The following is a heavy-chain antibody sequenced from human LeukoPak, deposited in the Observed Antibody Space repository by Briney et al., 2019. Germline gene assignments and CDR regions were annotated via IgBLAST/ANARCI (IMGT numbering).Heavy chain of an antibody. CDR1: GYTFTSYY. D-gene: IGHD6-19*01. V-gene: IGHV1-46*01. J-gene: IGHJ4*02. CDR2: INPSGGST. Sequence: ASVKVSCKASGYTFTSYYMHWVRQAPGQGLEWMGIINPSGGSTSYAQKFQGRVTMTRDTSTSTVYMELSRLRSDDTAVYYCAGGPYSSGWFDYWGQGTLVTVSS. CDR3: AGGPYSSGWFDY.